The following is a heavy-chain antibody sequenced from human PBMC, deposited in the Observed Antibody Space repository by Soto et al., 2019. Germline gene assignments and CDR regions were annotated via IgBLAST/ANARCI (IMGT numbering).Heavy chain of an antibody. CDR1: GFTFSDSW. CDR3: ARDRGYSCFDL. Sequence: GGSLRLSCAASGFTFSDSWMNWVRQAPGRGLEWVASAVPDGSERYYADSVRGRFTISRDNTKTSLYLQMNSLRVDDTAIYYCARDRGYSCFDLWGQGTLVTVSS. V-gene: IGHV3-7*01. CDR2: AVPDGSER. J-gene: IGHJ5*01.